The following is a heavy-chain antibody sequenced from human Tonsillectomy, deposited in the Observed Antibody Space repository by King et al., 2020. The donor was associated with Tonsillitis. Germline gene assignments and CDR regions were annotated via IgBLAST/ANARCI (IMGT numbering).Heavy chain of an antibody. D-gene: IGHD4-17*01. Sequence: QLVQSGAEVKRPGASVRVSCQASGYTFSPYAMHWVRQAPGQRLEWMGWINAVNGNTKYSQQFQGRLTLTADTSASTAYMELSSLRSEDTAVYYCARLQATVTGGFGYWGQGNLVTVSS. CDR3: ARLQATVTGGFGY. V-gene: IGHV1-3*01. CDR2: INAVNGNT. J-gene: IGHJ4*02. CDR1: GYTFSPYA.